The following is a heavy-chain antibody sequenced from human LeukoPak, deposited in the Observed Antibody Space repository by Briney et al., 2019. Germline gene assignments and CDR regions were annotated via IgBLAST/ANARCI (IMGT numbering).Heavy chain of an antibody. CDR3: ARHFVRGSQRYIFDN. CDR2: IYTSASP. D-gene: IGHD3-16*02. J-gene: IGHJ4*02. Sequence: SETLSLTCSVSGDSISSYYWSWIRQPAGKALEWIGRIYTSASPNYNPSLKSRVTMSVDMSKNQISLKLNSVTAADTAVYYCARHFVRGSQRYIFDNWGQGTLVTVSS. CDR1: GDSISSYY. V-gene: IGHV4-4*07.